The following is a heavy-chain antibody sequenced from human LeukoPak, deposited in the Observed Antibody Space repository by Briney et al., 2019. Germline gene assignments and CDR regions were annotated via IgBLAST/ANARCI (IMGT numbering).Heavy chain of an antibody. D-gene: IGHD5-12*01. Sequence: GGSLRLSCAASGFTFSSYGMHWVRQAPGKGLEWVAFIRYDGSNKYYADSVKGRFTISRDNSKNTLYLQMNSLRAEDTAVYYCAKDYGGSGYQNYYYYYYMDVWGKGTTVTISS. CDR2: IRYDGSNK. J-gene: IGHJ6*03. V-gene: IGHV3-30*02. CDR3: AKDYGGSGYQNYYYYYYMDV. CDR1: GFTFSSYG.